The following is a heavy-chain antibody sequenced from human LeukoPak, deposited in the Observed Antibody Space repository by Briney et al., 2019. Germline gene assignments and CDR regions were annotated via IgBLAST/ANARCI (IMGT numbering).Heavy chain of an antibody. CDR3: ARVPVVVTAIGYYYYGMDV. CDR1: GGSISSYY. V-gene: IGHV4-4*07. Sequence: SETLSLTCTVSGGSISSYYWSWIRQPAGKGLEWIGRIYTSGSTNYNPSLKSRVTMSVDTSKNQFSLKLSSVTAADTAVYYRARVPVVVTAIGYYYYGMDVWGQGTTVTVSS. CDR2: IYTSGST. D-gene: IGHD2-21*02. J-gene: IGHJ6*02.